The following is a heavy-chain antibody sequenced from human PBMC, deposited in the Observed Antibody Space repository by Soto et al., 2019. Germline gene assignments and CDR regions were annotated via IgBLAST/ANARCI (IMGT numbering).Heavy chain of an antibody. CDR2: ISTYNGNT. CDR1: GYTFTTSG. J-gene: IGHJ4*02. D-gene: IGHD1-26*01. Sequence: ASVKVSFKASGYTFTTSGISWVRQAPGQGLEWMGWISTYNGNTKYAQKLQGRVTMTTDASTSTAYMELRSLRSDDTAVYYCARVGASGSYDYWGQGTLVTVSS. CDR3: ARVGASGSYDY. V-gene: IGHV1-18*01.